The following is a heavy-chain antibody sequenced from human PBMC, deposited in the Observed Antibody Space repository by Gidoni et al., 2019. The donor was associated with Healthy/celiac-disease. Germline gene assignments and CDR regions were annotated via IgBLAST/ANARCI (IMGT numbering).Heavy chain of an antibody. CDR3: ARVRVEGSGWFY. CDR1: GGTFSSYA. D-gene: IGHD6-19*01. CDR2: IIPSFGTA. J-gene: IGHJ4*02. V-gene: IGHV1-69*06. Sequence: QVQLVQSGAELKKHGSSVKVSCKASGGTFSSYAICWVRQAPGQVLEWMGRIIPSFGTANYAQKFQGRVTITADKSTSTAYMELSSLRSEDTAVYYCARVRVEGSGWFYWGQGTLVTVSS.